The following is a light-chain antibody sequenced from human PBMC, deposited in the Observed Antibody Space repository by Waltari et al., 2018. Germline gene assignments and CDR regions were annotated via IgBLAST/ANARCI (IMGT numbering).Light chain of an antibody. CDR2: EVS. CDR3: SSYTTSSTLGV. J-gene: IGLJ3*02. Sequence: QSALTQPASVSGSPGQSITISCTGTSSDVGAYNYVSWYQHHPGKAPKVMIYEVSNRPSGVSNRFSVSKSANTASLTISGLQAEDEADDYCSSYTTSSTLGVFGGGTKLTVL. V-gene: IGLV2-14*01. CDR1: SSDVGAYNY.